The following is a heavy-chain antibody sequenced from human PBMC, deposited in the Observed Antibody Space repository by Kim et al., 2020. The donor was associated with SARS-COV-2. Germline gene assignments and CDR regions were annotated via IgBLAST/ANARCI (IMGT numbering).Heavy chain of an antibody. CDR2: IGTAGDT. D-gene: IGHD3-10*01. Sequence: GGSLRLSCAASGFTFSSYDMHWVRQATGKGLEWVSAIGTAGDTYYPDSVTGRFTISRENAKNSVYLQMNSLRAGDTAVYYCAREGAKRGSGGRGDYYYGMDVWGQETTVTVSS. J-gene: IGHJ6*02. V-gene: IGHV3-13*04. CDR3: AREGAKRGSGGRGDYYYGMDV. CDR1: GFTFSSYD.